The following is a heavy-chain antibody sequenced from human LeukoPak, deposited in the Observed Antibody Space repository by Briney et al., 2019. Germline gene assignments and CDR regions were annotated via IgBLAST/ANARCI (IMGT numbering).Heavy chain of an antibody. CDR2: IDPSDSYT. D-gene: IGHD3-10*01. V-gene: IGHV5-10-1*01. Sequence: GESLKISCKGSGYSFTSYWISWGRQMPGKGLEWMGRIDPSDSYTNSRPSFQGHVTISADKSIRPAYLQWSSLKASDTAMYYLARRENYYGSGYFDYWGQGTLVTVSS. J-gene: IGHJ4*02. CDR1: GYSFTSYW. CDR3: ARRENYYGSGYFDY.